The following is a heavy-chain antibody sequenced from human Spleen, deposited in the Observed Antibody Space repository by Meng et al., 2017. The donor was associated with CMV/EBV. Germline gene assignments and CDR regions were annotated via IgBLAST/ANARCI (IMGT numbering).Heavy chain of an antibody. CDR2: IWFDGNKE. CDR1: GFPFSHYG. V-gene: IGHV3-33*03. Sequence: SGFPFSHYGMHWVRQAPGKGLEWVALIWFDGNKEYYADSVKGRFTISRDNSRNTLYLQMNSLRDEDTAFYYCAKVDCGGDCSTVDYWGQGTLVTVSS. J-gene: IGHJ4*02. CDR3: AKVDCGGDCSTVDY. D-gene: IGHD2-21*01.